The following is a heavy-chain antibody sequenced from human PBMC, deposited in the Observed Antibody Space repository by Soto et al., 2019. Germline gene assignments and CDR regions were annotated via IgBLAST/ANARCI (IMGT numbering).Heavy chain of an antibody. CDR1: GGSISSGGYY. J-gene: IGHJ6*02. Sequence: PSETLSLTCTVSGGSISSGGYYWSWIRQHPGKGLEWIGYIYYSGSTYYNPSLKSRVTITRDMSTSTAYMELSSLSSEDTAVYYCAAAVIYYYYGMDVWGQGTTVTVSS. CDR3: AAAVIYYYYGMDV. D-gene: IGHD6-13*01. V-gene: IGHV4-31*03. CDR2: IYYSGST.